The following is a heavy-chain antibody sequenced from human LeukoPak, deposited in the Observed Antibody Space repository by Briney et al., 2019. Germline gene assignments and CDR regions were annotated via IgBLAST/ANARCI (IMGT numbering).Heavy chain of an antibody. CDR1: GGSISSYY. CDR3: ARLHGNWFGP. V-gene: IGHV4-4*09. CDR2: IYTSGST. Sequence: PSETLSLTCTVSGGSISSYYWSWIRQPPGKGLEWIGYIYTSGSTNYNPSLKSRVTISVDTSKNQFSLKLSSVTAADTAVYYCARLHGNWFGPWGQGTLVTVSS. J-gene: IGHJ5*02.